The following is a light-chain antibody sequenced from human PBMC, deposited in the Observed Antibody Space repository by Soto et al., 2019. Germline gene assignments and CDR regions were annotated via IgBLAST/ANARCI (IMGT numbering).Light chain of an antibody. J-gene: IGLJ2*01. CDR3: AVWDDSLNGVV. Sequence: HSVLTQPPSVSEAPRQRVTISCSGSSSNVGNNAVNWYQQLPGKAPKLLIYYDDLLPSGVSDRFSGSKSGTSASLAISGLQSEDEADYYCAVWDDSLNGVVFGGGTKLTVL. CDR1: SSNVGNNA. CDR2: YDD. V-gene: IGLV1-36*01.